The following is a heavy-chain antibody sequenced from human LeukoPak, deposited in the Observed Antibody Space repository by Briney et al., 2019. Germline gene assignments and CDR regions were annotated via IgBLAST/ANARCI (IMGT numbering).Heavy chain of an antibody. D-gene: IGHD5-24*01. CDR3: ARGDGYNSD. Sequence: PSETLSLTCAVSGGSISSNWWSWVRQPPGKGLEWIGYIYYSGSTNYNPSLKSRVTISVDTSKNQFSLKLSSVTAADTAVYYCARGDGYNSDWGQGTLVTVSS. V-gene: IGHV4-59*01. CDR2: IYYSGST. J-gene: IGHJ4*02. CDR1: GGSISSNW.